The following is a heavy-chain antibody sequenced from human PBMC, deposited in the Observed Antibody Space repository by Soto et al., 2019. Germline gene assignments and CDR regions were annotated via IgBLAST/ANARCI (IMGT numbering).Heavy chain of an antibody. D-gene: IGHD1-26*01. J-gene: IGHJ6*03. V-gene: IGHV4-34*01. CDR2: INHSGST. Sequence: PSETLSLTCAVYGGSFSGYYWSWIRQPPGKGLEWIGEINHSGSTNYNPSLKSRVTISVDTSKNQFSLKLSSVTAADTAVYYCARGADLGNYYYMDVWGKGTTVTVSS. CDR3: ARGADLGNYYYMDV. CDR1: GGSFSGYY.